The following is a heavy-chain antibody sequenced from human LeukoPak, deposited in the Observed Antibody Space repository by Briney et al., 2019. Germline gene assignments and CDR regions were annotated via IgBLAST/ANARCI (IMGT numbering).Heavy chain of an antibody. CDR2: IYNSGST. D-gene: IGHD5-24*01. J-gene: IGHJ4*02. CDR1: GGSIRNYY. Sequence: SETLSLTCSVSGGSIRNYYWSWIRPPPGQGLEWIGYIYNSGSTNYNPSLKSRVTISVDTSKNQFSLKVSSVTAADTAVYYCARHGGGYSFDYWGQGTLVTVSS. V-gene: IGHV4-59*08. CDR3: ARHGGGYSFDY.